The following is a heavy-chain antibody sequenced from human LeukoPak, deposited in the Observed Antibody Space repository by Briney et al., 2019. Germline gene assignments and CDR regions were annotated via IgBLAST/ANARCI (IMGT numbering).Heavy chain of an antibody. CDR1: GGSISNADYY. J-gene: IGHJ4*01. CDR3: ARQLPTAAADTRGYFDY. Sequence: PSETLSLTCSVSGGSISNADYYWGWIRQAPGKGLVWIGSMFYGGTNHYNPSLKSRATISVDTSKNQFSLKLTSVTAADAAIYYCARQLPTAAADTRGYFDYWGQGAVVTVSS. D-gene: IGHD6-13*01. V-gene: IGHV4-39*01. CDR2: MFYGGTN.